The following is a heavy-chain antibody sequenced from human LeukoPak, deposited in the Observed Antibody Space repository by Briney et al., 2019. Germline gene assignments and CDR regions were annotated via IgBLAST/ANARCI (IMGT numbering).Heavy chain of an antibody. CDR2: MNPNSGKT. J-gene: IGHJ4*02. Sequence: ASVTVSFKASGYTFTIYDINWVRQAPGQGLEWMGWMNPNSGKTGYAQKFQGRVTMTRNTSISTAYMEPSSLRSEDTAVYYCARVYYYDSSGPPDYCGQGTLVTVSS. CDR1: GYTFTIYD. V-gene: IGHV1-8*01. CDR3: ARVYYYDSSGPPDY. D-gene: IGHD3-22*01.